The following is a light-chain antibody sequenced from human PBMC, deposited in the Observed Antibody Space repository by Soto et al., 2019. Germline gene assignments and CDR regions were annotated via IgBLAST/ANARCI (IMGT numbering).Light chain of an antibody. CDR3: QQYYNWPLLT. Sequence: EIMMTQSPATLSVSPGERATLSCRASQSVSSNLAWYQQKPGQAPRLLIYGASTRATGIPARFSGSGSGTEFTLTISSLQSEDFEIYFCQQYYNWPLLTFGGGTKVEIK. V-gene: IGKV3-15*01. J-gene: IGKJ4*01. CDR2: GAS. CDR1: QSVSSN.